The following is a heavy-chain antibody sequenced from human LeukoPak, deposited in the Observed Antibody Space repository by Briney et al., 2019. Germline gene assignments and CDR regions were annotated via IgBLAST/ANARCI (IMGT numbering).Heavy chain of an antibody. CDR2: ISAYNGNT. V-gene: IGHV1-18*01. CDR3: ARTSLISDY. Sequence: ASVKVSCKASGYTFTSYGISWVRQAPGQGLEWMGWISAYNGNTNYAQKLQGRVTMTRNASISTAYMELSSLRSEDTAVYYCARTSLISDYWGQGTLVTVSS. CDR1: GYTFTSYG. D-gene: IGHD2-8*01. J-gene: IGHJ4*02.